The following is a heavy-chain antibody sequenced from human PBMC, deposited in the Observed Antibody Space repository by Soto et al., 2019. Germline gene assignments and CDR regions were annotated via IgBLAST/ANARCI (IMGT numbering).Heavy chain of an antibody. Sequence: GGSLRLSCAASGFTFDDYGMSWVRQAPGKGLEWVSGINWNGGSTGYADSVKGRFTISRDNAKNSLYLQMNSLRAEDTALYHCARVPCSGGSCYSFFLDYYYYYYMDIWGKGTTVTVSS. V-gene: IGHV3-20*01. CDR2: INWNGGST. CDR1: GFTFDDYG. J-gene: IGHJ6*03. CDR3: ARVPCSGGSCYSFFLDYYYYYYMDI. D-gene: IGHD2-15*01.